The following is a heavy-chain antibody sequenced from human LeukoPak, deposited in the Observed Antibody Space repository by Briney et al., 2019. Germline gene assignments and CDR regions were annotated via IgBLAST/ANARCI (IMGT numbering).Heavy chain of an antibody. V-gene: IGHV1-8*01. CDR1: GYTFTSYD. CDR2: MNPNSGNT. CDR3: ARGPRVAATPYDY. J-gene: IGHJ4*02. D-gene: IGHD2-15*01. Sequence: ASVKVPCKTSGYTFTSYDINWVRQATGQGLEWKGWMNPNSGNTGYAQKFQGRVTMTRNTSISTAYMELSSLRSEDTAVYYCARGPRVAATPYDYWGQGTLVTVSS.